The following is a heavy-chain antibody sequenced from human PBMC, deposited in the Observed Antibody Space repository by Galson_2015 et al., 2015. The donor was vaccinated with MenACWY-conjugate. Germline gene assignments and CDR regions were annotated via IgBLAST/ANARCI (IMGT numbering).Heavy chain of an antibody. CDR1: GFIFSSYA. V-gene: IGHV3-23*01. CDR3: AKTYCSRTNCREPNWYFDL. D-gene: IGHD2-2*01. J-gene: IGHJ2*01. Sequence: SLRLSCAASGFIFSSYAMSWVRQAPGKGLEWVSAMSGSGGSRNYADSMKGRFTISRDNSKNTLYLQMNSLRAEDMAVYYCAKTYCSRTNCREPNWYFDLWGRGTLVTVSS. CDR2: MSGSGGSR.